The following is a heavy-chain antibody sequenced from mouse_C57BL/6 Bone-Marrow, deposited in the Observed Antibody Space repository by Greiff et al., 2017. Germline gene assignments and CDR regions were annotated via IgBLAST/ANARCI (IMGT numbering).Heavy chain of an antibody. Sequence: EVKLVESGEGLVKPGGSLKLSCAASGFTFSSYAMSWVRQTPEKRLEWVAYLSSGGDYIYYADTVKGRFTISRDNARNTLYLQMISLKSEDTAMYYYTRIGDGYYEGYWGQGTSVTVSS. CDR1: GFTFSSYA. CDR2: LSSGGDYI. CDR3: TRIGDGYYEGY. D-gene: IGHD2-3*01. J-gene: IGHJ4*01. V-gene: IGHV5-9-1*02.